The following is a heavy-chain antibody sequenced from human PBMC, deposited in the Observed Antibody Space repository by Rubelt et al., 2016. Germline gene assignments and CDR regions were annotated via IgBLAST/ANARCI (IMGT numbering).Heavy chain of an antibody. J-gene: IGHJ4*02. CDR2: ISYDGSNK. V-gene: IGHV3-30*04. Sequence: LVESGGGVVQPGRSLRLSCAASGFTFSSYAMHWVRQAPGKGLEWVAVISYDGSNKYYADSVKGRFTISRDNSKNTLYLQMNSLRAEDTAVYYCARSYLEYYFDYWGQGTLVTVSS. CDR1: GFTFSSYA. CDR3: ARSYLEYYFDY.